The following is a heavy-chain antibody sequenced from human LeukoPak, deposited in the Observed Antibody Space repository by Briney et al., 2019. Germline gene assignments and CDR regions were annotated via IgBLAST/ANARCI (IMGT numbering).Heavy chain of an antibody. CDR1: GFTFSGSA. J-gene: IGHJ4*02. CDR3: TGNYYGSGSYADFDY. D-gene: IGHD3-10*01. CDR2: IRSTANGYAT. Sequence: PGGSLRLSCAAPGFTFSGSAPHWVRQASGKGLEWVGRIRSTANGYATAYAASVKGRFTISRDDSKNTAYLQMDSLKTEDTAVYYCTGNYYGSGSYADFDYWGQGTLVTVSS. V-gene: IGHV3-73*01.